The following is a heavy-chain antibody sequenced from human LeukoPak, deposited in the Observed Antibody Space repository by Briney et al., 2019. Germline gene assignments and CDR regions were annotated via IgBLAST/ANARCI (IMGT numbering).Heavy chain of an antibody. D-gene: IGHD6-13*01. CDR1: GGSFSGYY. V-gene: IGHV4-34*01. J-gene: IGHJ4*02. CDR3: ARMGAAHQNHYYFDY. Sequence: SETLSLTCAVYGGSFSGYYWSWIRQPPGKGLELIGEINHSGSTNYNPSLKSRVTISVDTSKNQFSLKLSSVTPADTAVSYCARMGAAHQNHYYFDYWGQGTLVTVSS. CDR2: INHSGST.